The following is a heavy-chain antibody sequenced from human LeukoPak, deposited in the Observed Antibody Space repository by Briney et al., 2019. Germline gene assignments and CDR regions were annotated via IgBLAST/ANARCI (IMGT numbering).Heavy chain of an antibody. CDR2: IYYSGST. CDR3: ARDLGGSYSYFDY. Sequence: SETLSLTCTVSGGSISSYYWSWIRQPPGKGLEWIGYIYYSGSTNYNPSLKSRVTISVDTSKNQFSLKLSSVTAADTAVYYCARDLGGSYSYFDYWGQGTLVTVSS. CDR1: GGSISSYY. V-gene: IGHV4-59*01. J-gene: IGHJ4*02. D-gene: IGHD1-26*01.